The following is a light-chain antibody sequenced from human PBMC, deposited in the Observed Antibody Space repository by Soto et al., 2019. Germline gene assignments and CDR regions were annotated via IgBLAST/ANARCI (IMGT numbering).Light chain of an antibody. CDR1: QTISGW. CDR2: DAS. CDR3: QQYNTYPGT. Sequence: DIQMTQSPSALSASVGDRVTISCRASQTISGWLAGYQQKPGKAPKLLIYDASILESGVPSRFGGSGSGTEFTLTISSLQPDDFATYYCQQYNTYPGTFGQGTRVEVE. J-gene: IGKJ1*01. V-gene: IGKV1-5*01.